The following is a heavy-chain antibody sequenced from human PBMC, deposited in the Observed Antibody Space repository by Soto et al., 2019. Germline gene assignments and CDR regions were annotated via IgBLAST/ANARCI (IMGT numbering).Heavy chain of an antibody. V-gene: IGHV4-39*01. CDR3: ARQNGSFRSWFDS. J-gene: IGHJ5*01. CDR2: IYYSGTT. Sequence: PETLSLTCTGSGGSLSRRSYYGGWIRQPPGKGLEWIGGIYYSGTTFYSPSLKSRVIISVDTSKNQFSLKLSSVTAADTAMYYCARQNGSFRSWFDSWGQG. CDR1: GGSLSRRSYY. D-gene: IGHD3-10*01.